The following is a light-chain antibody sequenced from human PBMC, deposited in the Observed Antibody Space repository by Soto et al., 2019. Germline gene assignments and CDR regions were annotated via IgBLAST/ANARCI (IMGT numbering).Light chain of an antibody. CDR2: DAS. V-gene: IGKV3-11*01. J-gene: IGKJ5*01. Sequence: EIVMTQSPATLSVSRGERSTLSCSASQSVSSNLAWYQQKPGQAPRLLIYDASNRATGIPARFSGSGSGTDFTLTINSLEPEDFAVYYCQQRSNWPSITFGQGTRLEIK. CDR1: QSVSSN. CDR3: QQRSNWPSIT.